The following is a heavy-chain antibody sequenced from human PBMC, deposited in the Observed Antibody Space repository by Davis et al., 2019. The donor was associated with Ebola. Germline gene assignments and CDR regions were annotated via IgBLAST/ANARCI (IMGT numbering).Heavy chain of an antibody. J-gene: IGHJ6*02. CDR2: INHSGST. CDR1: GGSFSDYY. D-gene: IGHD6-13*01. CDR3: ARHEAYSDTLYGMDV. Sequence: SETLSLTCAVYGGSFSDYYWTWVRQPPGKGLEWIGEINHSGSTNYNPSLKSRVTISVDTSKNQFTLKLNSGTAADTAVYYCARHEAYSDTLYGMDVWGQGTTITVSS. V-gene: IGHV4-34*01.